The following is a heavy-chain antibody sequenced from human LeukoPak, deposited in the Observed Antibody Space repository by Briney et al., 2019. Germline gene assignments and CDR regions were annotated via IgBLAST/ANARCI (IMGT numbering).Heavy chain of an antibody. Sequence: PSETLSLTCTVSGGSINSGGYYWSWIRQHPGKGLEWIGYIYYSGSTYYSPSLKSRVTLSIDTSKNQFSLKLSSVTAADTAVYYCAKNQFGSRRIFYFDLWGQGALVTVSS. CDR1: GGSINSGGYY. V-gene: IGHV4-31*03. CDR2: IYYSGST. CDR3: AKNQFGSRRIFYFDL. J-gene: IGHJ4*02. D-gene: IGHD2/OR15-2a*01.